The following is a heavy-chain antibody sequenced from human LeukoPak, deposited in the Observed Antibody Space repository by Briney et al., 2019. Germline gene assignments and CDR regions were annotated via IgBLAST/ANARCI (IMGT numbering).Heavy chain of an antibody. J-gene: IGHJ5*02. V-gene: IGHV3-74*01. CDR1: GFKFSNYW. Sequence: GGSLRLSCAASGFKFSNYWMHWVRQAPGKGLVWVSRINSDGSSTSYADSVKGRFTISRDNAKNTLYLQMDSLRAEDTAVYYCVRVREVIALAWFDPWGQGTLGTVSS. D-gene: IGHD3-10*01. CDR3: VRVREVIALAWFDP. CDR2: INSDGSST.